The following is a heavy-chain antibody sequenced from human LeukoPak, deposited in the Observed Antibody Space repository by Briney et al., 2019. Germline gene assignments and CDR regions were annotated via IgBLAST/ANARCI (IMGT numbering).Heavy chain of an antibody. CDR2: IYYSGST. CDR3: ASARRGQLADFDY. V-gene: IGHV4-39*07. CDR1: GGSISSSSYY. Sequence: SETLSLTCTVSGGSISSSSYYWGWIRQPPGKGLEWIGSIYYSGSTYYNPSLKSRVTISVDTSKNQFSLKLSSVTAADTAVYYCASARRGQLADFDYWGQGTLVTVSS. D-gene: IGHD6-13*01. J-gene: IGHJ4*02.